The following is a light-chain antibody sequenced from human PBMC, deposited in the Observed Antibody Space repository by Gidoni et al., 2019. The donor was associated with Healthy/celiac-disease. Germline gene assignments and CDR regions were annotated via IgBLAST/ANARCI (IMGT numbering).Light chain of an antibody. CDR2: EVS. CDR3: SSYTTSTTLYV. CDR1: SSDVGGYNY. V-gene: IGLV2-14*01. Sequence: QSALTQPASVSGSPGQSITISCTGTSSDVGGYNYVSWYQQPPGKAPKLMIYEVSNRPSGVSNRFSGSKSGNTASLTISGLQAEDEADYYCSSYTTSTTLYVFGIGTKVTVL. J-gene: IGLJ1*01.